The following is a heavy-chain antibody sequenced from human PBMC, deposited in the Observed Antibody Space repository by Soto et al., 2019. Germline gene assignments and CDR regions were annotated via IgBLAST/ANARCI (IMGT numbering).Heavy chain of an antibody. CDR1: GFTFSSYA. D-gene: IGHD3-22*01. CDR3: ARPLHSVDSSGYSAS. J-gene: IGHJ5*02. Sequence: EVPLVESGGGLVKPGGSLRLSCAASGFTFSSYAMNWVRQAPGKGLEWVSSISSSSTYIYYADSVKGRFTISRDNAKTALVRQMHSLRAEATAVYYCARPLHSVDSSGYSASWGQGTLVTVSS. CDR2: ISSSSTYI. V-gene: IGHV3-21*01.